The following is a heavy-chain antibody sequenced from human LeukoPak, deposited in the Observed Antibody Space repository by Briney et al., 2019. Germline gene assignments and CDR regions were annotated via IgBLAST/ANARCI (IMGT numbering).Heavy chain of an antibody. D-gene: IGHD3-3*01. Sequence: ASVKVSCKASGYTFTGYYMHWVRQAPGQGLEWMGWINPNSGGTNYAQKFQGRVTMTRDTSISTAYMELSRLTSDDTAVYYCARGYDDFWSGYSDHFDYWGQGTLVTVSS. CDR2: INPNSGGT. J-gene: IGHJ4*02. CDR3: ARGYDDFWSGYSDHFDY. V-gene: IGHV1-2*02. CDR1: GYTFTGYY.